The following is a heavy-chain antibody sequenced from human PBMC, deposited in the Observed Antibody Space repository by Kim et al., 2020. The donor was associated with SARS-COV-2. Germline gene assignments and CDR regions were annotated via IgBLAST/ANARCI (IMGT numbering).Heavy chain of an antibody. D-gene: IGHD6-19*01. CDR1: GFTLSRYG. V-gene: IGHV3-33*01. J-gene: IGHJ4*02. CDR2: TWHDGRRD. Sequence: GGSLRLSCVVSGFTLSRYGIHWVRQAPGKGLEWVAVTWHDGRRDWYVDSVKGRFTITRDNPKNTLYLQVDSLRVEDTAVYYCARDLSSVYSSGWNMDHWGQGTLVTVSS. CDR3: ARDLSSVYSSGWNMDH.